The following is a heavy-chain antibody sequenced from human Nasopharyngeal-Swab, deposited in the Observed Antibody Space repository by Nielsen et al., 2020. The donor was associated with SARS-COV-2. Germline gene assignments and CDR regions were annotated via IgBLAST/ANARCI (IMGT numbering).Heavy chain of an antibody. V-gene: IGHV4-59*12. CDR1: GGSISSYY. D-gene: IGHD2-2*01. Sequence: SETLSLTCTVSGGSISSYYWSWIRQPPGKGLEWIGYIYYSGSTNYNPSLKSRVTISVDTSKNQFSLKLSSVTAADTAVYYCASGVLPAASPRGYYYYYYMDVWGKGTTVTVSS. CDR2: IYYSGST. J-gene: IGHJ6*03. CDR3: ASGVLPAASPRGYYYYYYMDV.